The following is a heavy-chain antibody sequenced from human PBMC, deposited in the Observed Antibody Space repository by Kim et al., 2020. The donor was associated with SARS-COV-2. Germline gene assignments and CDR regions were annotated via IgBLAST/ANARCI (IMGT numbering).Heavy chain of an antibody. J-gene: IGHJ3*02. D-gene: IGHD3-3*01. CDR3: ARTMFGVVIGASDI. CDR1: GYSFTSYG. Sequence: ASVKVSCKASGYSFTSYGITWVRQAPGQGLEWMGWISDYNGDSGDANYAQRLQGRLTMTTDTSTRTAYMELRTLRSDDTAVYYCARTMFGVVIGASDIWG. V-gene: IGHV1-18*01. CDR2: ISDYNGDSGDA.